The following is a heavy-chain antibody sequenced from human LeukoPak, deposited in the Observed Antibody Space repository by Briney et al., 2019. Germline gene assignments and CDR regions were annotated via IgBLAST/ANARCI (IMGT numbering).Heavy chain of an antibody. Sequence: GGSLRLSCAASGFTFSSYAMHWVRQAPGKGLEYVSAISSNGGSTYYANSVKGRFTISRDNSKNTLYLQMGSLRAGDMAVYYCARGYDFWSGYWSHSDYWGQGTLVTVSS. CDR1: GFTFSSYA. V-gene: IGHV3-64*01. CDR2: ISSNGGST. D-gene: IGHD3-3*01. CDR3: ARGYDFWSGYWSHSDY. J-gene: IGHJ4*02.